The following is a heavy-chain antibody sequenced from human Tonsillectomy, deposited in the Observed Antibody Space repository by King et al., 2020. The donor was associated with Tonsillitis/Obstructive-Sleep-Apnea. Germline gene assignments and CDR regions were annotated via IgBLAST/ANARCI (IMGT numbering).Heavy chain of an antibody. D-gene: IGHD1-1*01. CDR1: GFTFSSYE. CDR3: ARDGGLYKNNFYMDV. Sequence: VQLVESGGGLVQPGGSLRLSCAASGFTFSSYEMNWVRQAPGKGLEGVSYISSSGSTIFYADSVKGRFTISRDNAKNSLSLQITSLRAEDTAVYYCARDGGLYKNNFYMDVWGKGTTVTVSS. CDR2: ISSSGSTI. J-gene: IGHJ6*03. V-gene: IGHV3-48*03.